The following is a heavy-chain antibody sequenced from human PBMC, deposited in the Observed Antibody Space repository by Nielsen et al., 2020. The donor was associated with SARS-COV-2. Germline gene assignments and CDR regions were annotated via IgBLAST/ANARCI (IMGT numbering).Heavy chain of an antibody. D-gene: IGHD3-3*01. CDR1: GFTFSSYS. CDR3: ARERREVTIFGVVTNYYYYYGMDV. CDR2: ISSSSSTI. V-gene: IGHV3-48*04. Sequence: GESLKISCAASGFTFSSYSMNWVRQAPGKGLEWVSYISSSSSTIYYADSVKGRFTISRDNAKNSLYLQMNSLRAEDTAVYYCARERREVTIFGVVTNYYYYYGMDVWGQGTTVTVSS. J-gene: IGHJ6*02.